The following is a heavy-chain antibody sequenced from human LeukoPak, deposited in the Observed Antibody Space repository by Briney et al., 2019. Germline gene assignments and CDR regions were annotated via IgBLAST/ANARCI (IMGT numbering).Heavy chain of an antibody. CDR2: ISSSSSYI. J-gene: IGHJ4*02. V-gene: IGHV3-21*01. D-gene: IGHD4-23*01. CDR3: ARDLNDYGGNSY. CDR1: GFTFSSYS. Sequence: GGSLRLSCAASGFTFSSYSMNWVRQAPGKGLEWVSSISSSSSYIYYADSVKGRFTISRDNAKNSLYLQMNSLRAEDTAVCYCARDLNDYGGNSYWGQGTLVTVSS.